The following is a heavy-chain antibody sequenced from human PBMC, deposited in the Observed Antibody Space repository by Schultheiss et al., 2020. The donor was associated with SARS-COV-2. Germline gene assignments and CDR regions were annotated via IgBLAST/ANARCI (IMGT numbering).Heavy chain of an antibody. Sequence: SETLSLTCAVYGGSFSGYYWSWIRQPPGKGLEWIGYIYYTGSTTYNPSLKSRVTISVDTSKNQFSLKLSSVTAADTAVYYCARGPYYDFWSGPYYYYGMDVWGQGTTVTVSS. D-gene: IGHD3-3*01. CDR3: ARGPYYDFWSGPYYYYGMDV. J-gene: IGHJ6*02. CDR2: IYYTGST. CDR1: GGSFSGYY. V-gene: IGHV4-59*12.